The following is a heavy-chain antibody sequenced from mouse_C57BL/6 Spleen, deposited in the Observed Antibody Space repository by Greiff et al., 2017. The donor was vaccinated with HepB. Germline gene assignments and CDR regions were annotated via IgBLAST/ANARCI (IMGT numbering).Heavy chain of an antibody. V-gene: IGHV1-81*01. CDR3: TRRRGDYSAMDY. Sequence: QVHVKQSGAELARPGASVKLSCKASGYTFTSYGISWVKQRTGQGLEWIGKIYPRSGNTYYNEKFKGKATLTADKSSSTAYMELRSLTSEDSAVYFCTRRRGDYSAMDYWGQGTSVTVSS. CDR1: GYTFTSYG. J-gene: IGHJ4*01. CDR2: IYPRSGNT.